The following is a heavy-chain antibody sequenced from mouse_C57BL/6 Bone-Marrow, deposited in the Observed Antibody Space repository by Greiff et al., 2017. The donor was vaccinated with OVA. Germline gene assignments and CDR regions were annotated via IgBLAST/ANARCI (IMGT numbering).Heavy chain of an antibody. CDR2: IYPSDSET. Sequence: VQLQQPGAELVRPGSSVKLSCKASGYTFTSYWMDWVKQRPGQGLEWIGNIYPSDSETHYNQKFKDKATLTVDKSSSTAYMQLSSLTSEDSAVYYCARKGYYLYAMDYWGQGTSVTVSS. CDR3: ARKGYYLYAMDY. J-gene: IGHJ4*01. V-gene: IGHV1-61*01. CDR1: GYTFTSYW. D-gene: IGHD2-3*01.